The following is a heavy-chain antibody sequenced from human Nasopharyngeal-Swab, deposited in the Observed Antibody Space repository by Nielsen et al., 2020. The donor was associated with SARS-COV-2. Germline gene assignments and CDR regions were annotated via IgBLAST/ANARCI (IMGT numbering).Heavy chain of an antibody. J-gene: IGHJ4*02. CDR3: ARSTIAVAGRGISDY. V-gene: IGHV1-18*01. CDR2: ISAYNGNT. Sequence: ASVKVSCKASGYTFTSYGISWVRQAPGQGLEWMGWISAYNGNTNYAQKLQGRVTMTTDTSTSTAYMELRSLRSDDTAVYYCARSTIAVAGRGISDYWGQGTPVTVSS. D-gene: IGHD6-19*01. CDR1: GYTFTSYG.